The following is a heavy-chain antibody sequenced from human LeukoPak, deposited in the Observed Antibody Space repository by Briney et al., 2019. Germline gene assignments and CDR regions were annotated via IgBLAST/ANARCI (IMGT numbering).Heavy chain of an antibody. J-gene: IGHJ4*02. CDR3: ARQMQSHGNFDS. V-gene: IGHV3-13*01. D-gene: IGHD1-26*01. CDR2: LGIAGDT. Sequence: PGGSLRLSCAASGFTVSSYAMHWVRQPIGKGLEWVSALGIAGDTFYPGSVKGRFTISRENARNSLYLQMNSLRAEDTPMYYCARQMQSHGNFDSWGQGTLVTVSS. CDR1: GFTVSSYA.